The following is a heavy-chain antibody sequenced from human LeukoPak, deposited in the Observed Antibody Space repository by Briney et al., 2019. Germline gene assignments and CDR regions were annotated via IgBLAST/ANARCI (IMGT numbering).Heavy chain of an antibody. D-gene: IGHD3-3*01. Sequence: GASVTVSCKASGYTFTSYGISWVRQAPGQGLEWMGWISAYNGNTNYAQKLQGRVTMTTDTSTSTAYMELRSLRSDDTAVYYCARDLPGGGLEWLLWTPYSYYYGMDVWGQGATVTVSS. V-gene: IGHV1-18*01. J-gene: IGHJ6*02. CDR1: GYTFTSYG. CDR3: ARDLPGGGLEWLLWTPYSYYYGMDV. CDR2: ISAYNGNT.